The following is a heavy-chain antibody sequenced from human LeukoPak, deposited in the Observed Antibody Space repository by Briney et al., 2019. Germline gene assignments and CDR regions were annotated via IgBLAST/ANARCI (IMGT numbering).Heavy chain of an antibody. CDR1: GGSFSGYY. D-gene: IGHD3-10*01. CDR2: INHSGST. V-gene: IGHV4-34*01. J-gene: IGHJ5*02. CDR3: ARHGVPYYYGSGSYYKDDNWFDP. Sequence: PSETLSLTCAVYGGSFSGYYWSWIRQPPGKGLEWIGEINHSGSTNYNPSLKSRVTISVDTSKNQFSLKLSSVTAADTAVYYCARHGVPYYYGSGSYYKDDNWFDPWGQGTLVTVSS.